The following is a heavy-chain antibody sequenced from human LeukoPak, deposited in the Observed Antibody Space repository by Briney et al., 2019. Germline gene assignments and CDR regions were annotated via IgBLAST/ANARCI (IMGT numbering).Heavy chain of an antibody. J-gene: IGHJ4*02. CDR3: ANTVLRFLEWLPPPFDY. D-gene: IGHD3-3*01. CDR2: IRYDGSNK. CDR1: GFTFSSYG. V-gene: IGHV3-30*02. Sequence: PGGSLRLSCAASGFTFSSYGMHWVRQAPGKGLEWVAFIRYDGSNKYYADSVKGRFTISRDNSKNTLYLQMNSLRAEDTAVYYCANTVLRFLEWLPPPFDYWGQGTLVTVSS.